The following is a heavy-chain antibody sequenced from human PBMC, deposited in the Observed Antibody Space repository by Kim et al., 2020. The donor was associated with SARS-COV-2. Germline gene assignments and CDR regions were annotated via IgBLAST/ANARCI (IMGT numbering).Heavy chain of an antibody. Sequence: SETLSLTCTVSGGSISSYYWSWIRQPPGKGLEWIGYIYYSGSTNYNPSLKSRVTISVDTSKNQFSLKLSSVTAADTAVYYCARDRITMVRGVIINWFDPWGQGTLVTVSS. J-gene: IGHJ5*02. CDR2: IYYSGST. D-gene: IGHD3-10*01. CDR1: GGSISSYY. CDR3: ARDRITMVRGVIINWFDP. V-gene: IGHV4-59*01.